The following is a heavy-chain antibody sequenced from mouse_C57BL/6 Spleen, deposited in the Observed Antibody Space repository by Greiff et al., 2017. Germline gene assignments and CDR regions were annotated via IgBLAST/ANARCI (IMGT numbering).Heavy chain of an antibody. J-gene: IGHJ2*01. V-gene: IGHV5-6*01. D-gene: IGHD2-1*01. CDR2: ISSGGSYT. CDR3: ARQGGGNYDY. CDR1: GFTFSSYG. Sequence: EVQLVESGGDLVKPGGSLKLSCAASGFTFSSYGMSWVRQTPDKRLEWVATISSGGSYTYYPDSVKGRFTISRDNAKNTLYLQMSSLKSEDTAMYYCARQGGGNYDYWGQGTTLTVSS.